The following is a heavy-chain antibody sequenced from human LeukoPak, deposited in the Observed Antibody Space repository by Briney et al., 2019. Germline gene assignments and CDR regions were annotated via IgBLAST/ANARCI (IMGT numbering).Heavy chain of an antibody. V-gene: IGHV4-59*08. D-gene: IGHD2/OR15-2a*01. Sequence: SETLSVTCAVSGGSFSGYYWSWIRQPPGKGLEWIGYIYDSGSTNYNPSLKSRVTIAVDTSKNQFSLKLSSVTAADTAVYYCARHTLGSYNFDYWGQGTLVTVSS. CDR3: ARHTLGSYNFDY. CDR1: GGSFSGYY. J-gene: IGHJ4*02. CDR2: IYDSGST.